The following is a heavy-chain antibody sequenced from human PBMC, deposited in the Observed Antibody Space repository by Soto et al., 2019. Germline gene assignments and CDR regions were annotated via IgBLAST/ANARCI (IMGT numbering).Heavy chain of an antibody. CDR2: IKQDGSEK. CDR1: GFTFSSYW. D-gene: IGHD3-10*01. Sequence: GGSLRLSCAASGFTFSSYWMSWVRQAPGKGLEWVANIKQDGSEKYYVDSVKGRFTISRDNAKNSLYLQMNSLRAEDTAVYYCAREDYYGSGSYYYYCGMDVWGQGTTVTVSS. J-gene: IGHJ6*02. V-gene: IGHV3-7*03. CDR3: AREDYYGSGSYYYYCGMDV.